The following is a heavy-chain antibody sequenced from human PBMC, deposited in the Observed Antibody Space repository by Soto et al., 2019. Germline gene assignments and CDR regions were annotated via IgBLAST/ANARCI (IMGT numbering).Heavy chain of an antibody. J-gene: IGHJ4*02. CDR1: GGSVSSGSYY. D-gene: IGHD3-16*01. V-gene: IGHV4-61*01. Sequence: SETLSLTCTVSGGSVSSGSYYWSWIRQPPGKGLEWIGYIYYSGSTNYNPSLKSRVTISVDTSKNQFSLKLSSVTAADTAVYYCARVRGGLFIDYWGQGTLVTVSS. CDR3: ARVRGGLFIDY. CDR2: IYYSGST.